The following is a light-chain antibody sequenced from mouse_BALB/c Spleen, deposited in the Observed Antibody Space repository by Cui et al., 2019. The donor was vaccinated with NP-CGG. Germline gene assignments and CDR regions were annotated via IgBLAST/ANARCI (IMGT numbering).Light chain of an antibody. V-gene: IGLV1*01. J-gene: IGLJ1*01. CDR2: GNK. CDR1: TGAVTISNY. CDR3: ALWYSNQWG. Sequence: QAVVTQESALTTSPGETVTLTCRSSTGAVTISNYANWVQEKPDHLFTGLIGGNKNPAPGGPARFSGPLVGEKAAPTNTGAQTEDGGIFFRALWYSNQWGVGGGNKLTFL.